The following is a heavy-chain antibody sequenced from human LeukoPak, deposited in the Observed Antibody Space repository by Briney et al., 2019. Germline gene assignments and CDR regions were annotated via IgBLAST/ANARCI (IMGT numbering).Heavy chain of an antibody. V-gene: IGHV1-3*01. CDR2: INADIGNT. J-gene: IGHJ6*02. CDR3: ASGIVVAVDATYYYYGMDA. Sequence: ASVKVSCKASGYTFTNYAIHWVRQAPGQRLEWMGWINADIGNTKYSQTFQDRVTITRDTSASTAYMELSSLRSEDTAVYYCASGIVVAVDATYYYYGMDAWGQGTTVTASS. CDR1: GYTFTNYA. D-gene: IGHD2-15*01.